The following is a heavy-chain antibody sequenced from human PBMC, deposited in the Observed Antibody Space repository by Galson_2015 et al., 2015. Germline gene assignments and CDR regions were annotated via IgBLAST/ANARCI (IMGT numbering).Heavy chain of an antibody. V-gene: IGHV3-30-3*01. J-gene: IGHJ4*02. Sequence: SLRLSCAASGFTFSSYAVHWVRQAPGKGLEWVAVISYDGSNKYYADSVKGRFTISRDNSKNTLYLQMNSLRAEDTAISCCVRDLRRASINGPDYWGQGTLVTVSS. CDR2: ISYDGSNK. CDR3: VRDLRRASINGPDY. CDR1: GFTFSSYA. D-gene: IGHD5-24*01.